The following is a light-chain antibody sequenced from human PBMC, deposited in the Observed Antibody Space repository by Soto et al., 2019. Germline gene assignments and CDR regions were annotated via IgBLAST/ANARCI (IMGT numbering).Light chain of an antibody. Sequence: QSALTQPASVSGSPGQSITISCSGTRSDIGSYNYVAWYQQFPGKTPKILIYGVSNRPSGVSSRFSGSKSGHTASLTISGLQAEDEADYYCISYTGSSTSYVFGSGPKQTVL. CDR3: ISYTGSSTSYV. CDR1: RSDIGSYNY. CDR2: GVS. V-gene: IGLV2-14*01. J-gene: IGLJ1*01.